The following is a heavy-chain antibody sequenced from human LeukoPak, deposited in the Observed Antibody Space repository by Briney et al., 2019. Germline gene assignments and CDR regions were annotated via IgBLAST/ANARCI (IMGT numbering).Heavy chain of an antibody. CDR2: IYHSGST. CDR1: GGSISSSNW. CDR3: AGSLRYYYDSSGYYYKPFDY. V-gene: IGHV4-4*02. Sequence: SETLSLTCAVSGGSISSSNWWSWVRQPPGKGLEWIEEIYHSGSTNYNPSLKSRVTISVDKSKNQFSLKLSSVTAADTAVYYCAGSLRYYYDSSGYYYKPFDYWGQGTLVTVSS. J-gene: IGHJ4*02. D-gene: IGHD3-22*01.